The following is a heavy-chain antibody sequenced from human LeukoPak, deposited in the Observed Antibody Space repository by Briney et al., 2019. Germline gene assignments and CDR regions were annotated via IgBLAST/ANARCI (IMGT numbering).Heavy chain of an antibody. CDR1: GGSFNRYY. D-gene: IGHD3-10*01. V-gene: IGHV4-59*01. Sequence: SETLSLTCTVSGGSFNRYYWSWIRQPPGKGLEWIGYIYYSGSTNYNPSLKSRVTISVDTSKNQFSLKLSSVTAADTAVYYCARGVRSFLDYWGQGTLVTVSS. CDR2: IYYSGST. J-gene: IGHJ4*02. CDR3: ARGVRSFLDY.